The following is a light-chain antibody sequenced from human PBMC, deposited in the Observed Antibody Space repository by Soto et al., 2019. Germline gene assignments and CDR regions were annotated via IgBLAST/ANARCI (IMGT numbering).Light chain of an antibody. Sequence: DIQMTQSPSTLSASVGDRVTITCWASQSISGWLAWYQQKPGKAPKLLIHKASTLESGVPSRFSGSGSGTEFTLTISSLQPDDFATYYCQQYRSYWAFGQGTKVEIK. CDR2: KAS. J-gene: IGKJ1*01. CDR3: QQYRSYWA. V-gene: IGKV1-5*03. CDR1: QSISGW.